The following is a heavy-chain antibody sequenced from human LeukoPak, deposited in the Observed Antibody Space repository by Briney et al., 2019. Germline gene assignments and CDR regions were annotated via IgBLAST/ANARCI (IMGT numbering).Heavy chain of an antibody. Sequence: GASVKVSCKVSGYNLTELSMHWVRQAPGKGLEWMGGFDPEDGETIYAQKFQGRVTMTEDTSTDTAYMELSSLRSEDTAVYYCATSSNYGDYEAFDYWGQGTLVTVSS. J-gene: IGHJ4*02. CDR3: ATSSNYGDYEAFDY. D-gene: IGHD4-17*01. CDR1: GYNLTELS. CDR2: FDPEDGET. V-gene: IGHV1-24*01.